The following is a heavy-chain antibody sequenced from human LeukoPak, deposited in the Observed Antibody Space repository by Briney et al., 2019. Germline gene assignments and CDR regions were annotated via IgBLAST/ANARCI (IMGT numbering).Heavy chain of an antibody. CDR3: ARPNDYGYYFDY. D-gene: IGHD4-17*01. J-gene: IGHJ4*02. CDR1: GYSFATSW. V-gene: IGHV5-51*01. Sequence: HGESLKISCKGSGYSFATSWIGWVRQMPGKGLEWMGIIYPGDSDTRYSPSFQGQVTISVDKSISTAYLQWSSLKASDTAMYYCARPNDYGYYFDYWGQGTLVTVSS. CDR2: IYPGDSDT.